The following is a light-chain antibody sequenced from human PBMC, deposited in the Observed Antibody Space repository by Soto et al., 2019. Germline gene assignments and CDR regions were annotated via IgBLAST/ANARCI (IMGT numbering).Light chain of an antibody. V-gene: IGKV3-20*01. Sequence: PGERAPLSCRASQSVSSNYLAWYQQKPGQTPKVLIYRASTRATGIPDRFSGSGSGTDFTLTISRLEPEDFAVYYCQQYGRTFGQGTKVDI. CDR2: RAS. J-gene: IGKJ1*01. CDR3: QQYGRT. CDR1: QSVSSNY.